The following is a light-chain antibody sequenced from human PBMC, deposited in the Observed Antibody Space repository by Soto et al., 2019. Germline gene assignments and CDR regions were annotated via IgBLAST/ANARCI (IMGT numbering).Light chain of an antibody. CDR3: LHHGSSLWT. V-gene: IGKV3-20*01. CDR2: SVS. J-gene: IGKJ1*01. Sequence: EVVLTQSPATLSLSTGDRATLSCRASQSVSSNLAWYQQKPGQNPRLLIYSVSSRATGIPDRSSGSGSGTAFTLTISRLEPEDFAMYYCLHHGSSLWTFGQGTMV. CDR1: QSVSSN.